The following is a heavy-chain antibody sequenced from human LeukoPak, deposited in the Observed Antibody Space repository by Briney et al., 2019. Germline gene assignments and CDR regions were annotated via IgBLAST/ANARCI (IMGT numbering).Heavy chain of an antibody. J-gene: IGHJ3*02. V-gene: IGHV4-59*08. CDR1: GGSICSYS. Sequence: SETLSLSRTVSGGSICSYSWSWIRHPPRGGLGRSGYIYYSGSTNYNPSLKTRVTISVDTSKNQFSLKLSSVTAADTAVYYCARSRQWLDNDAFDIWGQGTMVTVSS. CDR3: ARSRQWLDNDAFDI. D-gene: IGHD6-19*01. CDR2: IYYSGST.